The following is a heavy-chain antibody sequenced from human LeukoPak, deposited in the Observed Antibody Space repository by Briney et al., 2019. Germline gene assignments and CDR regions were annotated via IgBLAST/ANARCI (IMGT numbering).Heavy chain of an antibody. Sequence: GGSLRLSCAASGFTFSSYGMHWVRQAPGKGLEWVAVIWYDGSNKYYADSVKGRFTISRDNSKNTLYLQMNSLRAEDTAVYYCARLRNYYDSSGYSGWAFDIWGQGTMVTVSS. V-gene: IGHV3-33*08. CDR3: ARLRNYYDSSGYSGWAFDI. CDR1: GFTFSSYG. D-gene: IGHD3-22*01. J-gene: IGHJ3*02. CDR2: IWYDGSNK.